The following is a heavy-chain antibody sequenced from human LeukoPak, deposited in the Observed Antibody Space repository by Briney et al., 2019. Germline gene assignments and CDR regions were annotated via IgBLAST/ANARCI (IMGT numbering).Heavy chain of an antibody. CDR3: ASGPWDYDSSGYYYGFDY. J-gene: IGHJ4*02. V-gene: IGHV1-69*04. CDR2: IIPIFGIA. Sequence: SVKVSCKASGGTFSSYAISWVRQAPGQGLEWMGRIIPIFGIANYAQKFQGRVTITADKSTSTAYMGLSSLRSEDTAVYYCASGPWDYDSSGYYYGFDYWGQGTLVTVSS. CDR1: GGTFSSYA. D-gene: IGHD3-22*01.